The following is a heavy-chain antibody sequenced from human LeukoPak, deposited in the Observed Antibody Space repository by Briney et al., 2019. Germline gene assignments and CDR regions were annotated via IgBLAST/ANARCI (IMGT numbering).Heavy chain of an antibody. V-gene: IGHV4-39*02. D-gene: IGHD3-3*01. CDR3: ARETSFRYYDIWSGWDY. J-gene: IGHJ4*02. Sequence: SETLSLTCTVSDDSISSSTYNWGWIRQSPGKGLEWIGTIYYSGSSYYNPSLKSRVSISVDTSKNQFSLNLSSVTAADTAVYYCARETSFRYYDIWSGWDYWGQGTLVTVSS. CDR2: IYYSGSS. CDR1: DDSISSSTYN.